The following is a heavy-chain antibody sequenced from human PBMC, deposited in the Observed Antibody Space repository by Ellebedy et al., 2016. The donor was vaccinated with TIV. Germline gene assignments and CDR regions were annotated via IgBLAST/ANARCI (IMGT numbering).Heavy chain of an antibody. D-gene: IGHD3-22*01. J-gene: IGHJ4*02. Sequence: ASVKVSXXASGYTFTSYGISWVRQAPGQGLEWMGWISAYNGNTNYAQKLQGRVTMTTDTSTSTAYMELRSLRSDDTAVYYCAREGFAYYYDSSGFYSYWGQGTLVTVSS. V-gene: IGHV1-18*01. CDR3: AREGFAYYYDSSGFYSY. CDR1: GYTFTSYG. CDR2: ISAYNGNT.